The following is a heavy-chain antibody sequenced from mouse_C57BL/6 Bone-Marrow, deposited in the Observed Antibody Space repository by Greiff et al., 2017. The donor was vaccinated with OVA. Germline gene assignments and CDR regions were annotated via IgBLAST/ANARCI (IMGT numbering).Heavy chain of an antibody. CDR2: INPDSSTI. J-gene: IGHJ1*03. V-gene: IGHV4-1*01. D-gene: IGHD2-1*01. Sequence: EVQLQESGGGLVQPGGSLKLSCAASGIDFSRYWMSWVRRAPGKGLEWIGEINPDSSTINYAPSLKDKFIISRDNAKNTLYLQMSKVRSEDTALYYCARLKIYYGNLDWYFDVWGTGTTVTVSS. CDR1: GIDFSRYW. CDR3: ARLKIYYGNLDWYFDV.